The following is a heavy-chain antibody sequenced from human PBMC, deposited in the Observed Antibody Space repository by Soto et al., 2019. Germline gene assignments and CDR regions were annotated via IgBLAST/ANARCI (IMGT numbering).Heavy chain of an antibody. D-gene: IGHD6-19*01. CDR3: ARGRFSLSSDHPGGAFDI. Sequence: PSETLSLTCAVYGGSFSGYYWSWIRQPPGKGLEWIGEINHSGSTNYNPSLKSRVTISVDTSKNQFSLKLSSVTAADTAVYYCARGRFSLSSDHPGGAFDIWGQGTMVTVSS. J-gene: IGHJ3*02. CDR1: GGSFSGYY. V-gene: IGHV4-34*01. CDR2: INHSGST.